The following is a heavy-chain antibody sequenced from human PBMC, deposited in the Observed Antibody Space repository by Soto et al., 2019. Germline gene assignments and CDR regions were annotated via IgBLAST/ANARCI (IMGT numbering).Heavy chain of an antibody. CDR1: GGSFNGFV. Sequence: AATLSLTCSVSGGSFNGFVWTWIRQPPGKGLEWIGEVNHSCTTKSSPALKSRVTMSADKPKNLFFLNLTSVNAADTAVYYCARMGPFLGQWGQGSLVTVSS. J-gene: IGHJ4*02. CDR3: ARMGPFLGQ. CDR2: VNHSCTT. D-gene: IGHD3-16*01. V-gene: IGHV4-34*01.